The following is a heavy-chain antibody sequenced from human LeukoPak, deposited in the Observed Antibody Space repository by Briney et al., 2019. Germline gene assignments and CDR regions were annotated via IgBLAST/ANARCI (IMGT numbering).Heavy chain of an antibody. Sequence: SETLSLTCTVSGGSISSYYWSWIRQPPGKGLEWIGYIYYSGSTNYNPSLKSRVTISVDTSKNQFSLKLSSVTAADTAVYYCARDGATRGDAFDIWGQGTMVTVPS. J-gene: IGHJ3*02. V-gene: IGHV4-59*01. D-gene: IGHD1-26*01. CDR2: IYYSGST. CDR1: GGSISSYY. CDR3: ARDGATRGDAFDI.